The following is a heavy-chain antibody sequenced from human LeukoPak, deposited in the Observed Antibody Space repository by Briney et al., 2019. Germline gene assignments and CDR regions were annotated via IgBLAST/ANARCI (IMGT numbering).Heavy chain of an antibody. V-gene: IGHV4-38-2*02. Sequence: SETLSLTCTVSDYSISSGYYWGWIRQPPGKGLEWTGSIYHSGSTYYNPSLKSRVSTSVDTSKNQFSLGLTSVTAADTAVYYCARFITSGYYYFDYWGQGTLVTVSS. D-gene: IGHD5-12*01. CDR1: DYSISSGYY. CDR2: IYHSGST. CDR3: ARFITSGYYYFDY. J-gene: IGHJ4*02.